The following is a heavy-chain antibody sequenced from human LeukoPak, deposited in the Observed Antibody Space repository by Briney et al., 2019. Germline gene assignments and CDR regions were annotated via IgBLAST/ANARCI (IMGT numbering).Heavy chain of an antibody. D-gene: IGHD3-10*01. V-gene: IGHV3-7*01. J-gene: IGHJ3*02. Sequence: GGSLRLSCAASGFTFSSYWMSWVRQAPGKGLEWVANIKQDGGEIYYVDSVKGRFTISRDNAKNSLSLQMNSLRAEDTAVYYCARIRRARLVRGVGFDIWGQGTMVTVSS. CDR3: ARIRRARLVRGVGFDI. CDR1: GFTFSSYW. CDR2: IKQDGGEI.